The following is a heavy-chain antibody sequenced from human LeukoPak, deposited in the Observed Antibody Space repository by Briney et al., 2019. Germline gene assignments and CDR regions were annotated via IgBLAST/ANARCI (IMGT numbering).Heavy chain of an antibody. J-gene: IGHJ4*02. V-gene: IGHV1-69*13. CDR1: GGTFSSYA. Sequence: GASVKVSCKASGGTFSSYAISWVRQAPGQGLEWMGGIIPIFGTANYAQKFQGRVTITADESTSTAYMELSSLKFDDTAVYYCSRGTLWWGEYYFDSWGQGTLVTVSS. CDR2: IIPIFGTA. D-gene: IGHD4/OR15-4a*01. CDR3: SRGTLWWGEYYFDS.